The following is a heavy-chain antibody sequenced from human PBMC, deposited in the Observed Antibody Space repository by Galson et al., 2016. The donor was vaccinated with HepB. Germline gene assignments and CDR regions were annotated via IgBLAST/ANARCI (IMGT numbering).Heavy chain of an antibody. J-gene: IGHJ5*02. D-gene: IGHD3-3*01. CDR3: ASNYNDYWNAPAAS. CDR2: IIPILGAL. V-gene: IGHV1-69*13. Sequence: SVKVSCKASGGDFSTYTITWVRQGPGQGLEWMGGIIPILGALNYAQRFQGRVAINADESTKTVYMELSSLRSEDTAVYFRASNYNDYWNAPAASWGQGTLVSVSS. CDR1: GGDFSTYT.